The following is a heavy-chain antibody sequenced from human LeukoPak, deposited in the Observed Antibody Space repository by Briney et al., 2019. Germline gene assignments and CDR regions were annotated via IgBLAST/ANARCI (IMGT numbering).Heavy chain of an antibody. CDR2: FDPEDGET. J-gene: IGHJ4*02. CDR3: ARGSEDTAMATDDY. D-gene: IGHD5-18*01. CDR1: GYTLTELS. V-gene: IGHV1-24*01. Sequence: ASVKVSCKVSGYTLTELSMHWVRQAPGKGLEWMGGFDPEDGETIYAQKFQGRVTMTEDTSTDTAYMELSSLRSEDTAVYYCARGSEDTAMATDDYWGQGTLVTVSS.